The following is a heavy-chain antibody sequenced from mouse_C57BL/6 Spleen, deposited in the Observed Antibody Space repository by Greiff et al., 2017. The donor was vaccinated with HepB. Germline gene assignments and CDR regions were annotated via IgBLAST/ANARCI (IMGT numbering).Heavy chain of an antibody. CDR1: GYTFTDYY. D-gene: IGHD1-1*01. V-gene: IGHV1-19*01. Sequence: EVQLQQSGPVLVKPGASVKMSCKASGYTFTDYYMNWVKQSHGKSLEWIGVINPYNGGTSYNQKFKGKATLTVDKSSSTAYMELNSLTSEDSAVYYCARGTTVVARMDYWGQGTSVTVSS. CDR3: ARGTTVVARMDY. J-gene: IGHJ4*01. CDR2: INPYNGGT.